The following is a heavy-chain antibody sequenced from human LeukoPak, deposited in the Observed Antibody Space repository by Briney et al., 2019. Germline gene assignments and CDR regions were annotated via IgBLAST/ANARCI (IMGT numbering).Heavy chain of an antibody. D-gene: IGHD7-27*01. CDR1: GGSISSYY. CDR3: ARGPTGVFDY. J-gene: IGHJ4*02. Sequence: SETLSLTCTVSGGSISSYYWNWIRQPPGKGLEWIGYTHYSGTTNYNPSLKSRVTISVDTSKNQFSLKLSSVTAADTAVYYCARGPTGVFDYWGQGTLVTVSS. V-gene: IGHV4-59*01. CDR2: THYSGTT.